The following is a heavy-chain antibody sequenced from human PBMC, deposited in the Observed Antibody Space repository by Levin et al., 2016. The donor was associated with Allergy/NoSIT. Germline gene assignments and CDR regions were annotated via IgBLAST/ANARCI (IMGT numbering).Heavy chain of an antibody. D-gene: IGHD5-18*01. CDR3: ARDLWVPQLRPYYYGMDV. Sequence: WVRQAPGQGLEWMGRIIPILGIANYAQKFQGRVTITADKSTSTAYMELSSLRSEDTAVYYCARDLWVPQLRPYYYGMDVWGQGTTVTVSS. CDR2: IIPILGIA. J-gene: IGHJ6*02. V-gene: IGHV1-69*04.